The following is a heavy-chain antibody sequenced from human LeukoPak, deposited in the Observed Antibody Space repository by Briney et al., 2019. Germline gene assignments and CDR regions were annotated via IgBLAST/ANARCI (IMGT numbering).Heavy chain of an antibody. V-gene: IGHV3-23*01. CDR3: AKVSTMVRGVNAFDI. CDR1: GFTFDDYG. Sequence: GGSLRLSCAASGFTFDDYGMSWVRQAPGKGLEWVSAISGSGGSTYYADSVKGRFTISRDNSKNTLYLQMNSLRAEDTAVYYCAKVSTMVRGVNAFDIWGQGTMVTVSS. J-gene: IGHJ3*02. CDR2: ISGSGGST. D-gene: IGHD3-10*01.